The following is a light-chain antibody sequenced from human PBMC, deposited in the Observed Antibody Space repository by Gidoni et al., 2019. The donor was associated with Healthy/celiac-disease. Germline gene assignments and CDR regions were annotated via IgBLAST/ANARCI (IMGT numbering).Light chain of an antibody. V-gene: IGKV1-27*01. J-gene: IGKJ5*01. CDR3: QKYNSAPQT. CDR2: AAS. Sequence: DIQMTQSPYSLSASVGDRVNITCRARQGISNYVSWYQKTPGKVPTLLIYAASTLQSGVPSRFSGSGSGTDFILTISLLPHEVVATYYCQKYNSAPQTFGQGTRLEIK. CDR1: QGISNY.